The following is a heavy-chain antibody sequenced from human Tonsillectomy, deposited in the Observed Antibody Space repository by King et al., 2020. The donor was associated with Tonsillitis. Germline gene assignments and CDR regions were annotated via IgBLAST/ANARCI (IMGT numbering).Heavy chain of an antibody. Sequence: VQLVQSGAEVKKPGASVKVSCKASGYTFTDYYIHWVRQAPGQGLEWMGWINPNSGGTDFAQKFQVRVTMTRYTSISTAYMELSRLRSDDTAVYYCATYYYDSSGYTLESWGQGTLVTVSS. CDR2: INPNSGGT. J-gene: IGHJ5*01. D-gene: IGHD3-22*01. CDR1: GYTFTDYY. V-gene: IGHV1-2*02. CDR3: ATYYYDSSGYTLES.